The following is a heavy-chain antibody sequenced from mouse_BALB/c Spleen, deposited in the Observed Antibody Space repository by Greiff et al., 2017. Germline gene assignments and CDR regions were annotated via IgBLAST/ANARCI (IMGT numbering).Heavy chain of an antibody. J-gene: IGHJ2*01. CDR2: IYPYNGGT. CDR1: GYTFTDYN. D-gene: IGHD3-3*01. V-gene: IGHV1S29*02. CDR3: ARRAGDYFDY. Sequence: VHVKQSGPELVKPGASVKISCKASGYTFTDYNMHWVKQSHGKSLEWIGYIYPYNGGTGYNQKFKSKATLTVDNSSSTAYMELRSLTSEDSAVYYCARRAGDYFDYWGQGTTLTVSS.